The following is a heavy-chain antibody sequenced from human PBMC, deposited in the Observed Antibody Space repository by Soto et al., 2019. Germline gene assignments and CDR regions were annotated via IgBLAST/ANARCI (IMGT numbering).Heavy chain of an antibody. D-gene: IGHD3-10*01. CDR2: IYYSGST. J-gene: IGHJ4*02. CDR3: ARHTYYYGSGSYLNYFDY. Sequence: SETLSLTCTVSGGSISSSSYYWGWIRQPPGKGLEWIGSIYYSGSTYYNPSLKSRVTISVDTSKNQFSLKLSSVTAADTAVYYCARHTYYYGSGSYLNYFDYWGQGTLVTVSS. V-gene: IGHV4-39*01. CDR1: GGSISSSSYY.